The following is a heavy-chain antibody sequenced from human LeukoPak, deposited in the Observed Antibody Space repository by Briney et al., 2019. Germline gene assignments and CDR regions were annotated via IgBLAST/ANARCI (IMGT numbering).Heavy chain of an antibody. J-gene: IGHJ4*02. CDR1: GGSISSSSYY. CDR2: LYYSGNT. V-gene: IGHV4-39*07. CDR3: ALDSSSWGFDY. D-gene: IGHD6-13*01. Sequence: KPSETLSLTCTVSGGSISSSSYYWGWIRQPPGKGLEWIGSLYYSGNTYYNPSLKSRFAVSVDTSKNQFSLNLTSVTAADTAVYYCALDSSSWGFDYWGQGALVTVSS.